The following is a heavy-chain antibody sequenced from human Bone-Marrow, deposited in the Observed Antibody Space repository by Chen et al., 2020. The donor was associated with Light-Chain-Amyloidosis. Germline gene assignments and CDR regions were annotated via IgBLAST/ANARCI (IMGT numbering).Heavy chain of an antibody. CDR3: ATATGSYPDAFDI. CDR1: GGSFSIYY. CDR2: IYDSATT. D-gene: IGHD6-19*01. Sequence: QMQLQESGPGLVKPSETLSLTCTVSGGSFSIYYWSWIRQPPGKGPEWIGYIYDSATTFYNPSLKGRVTISIDTPRNRFSLTLSSVATADTALYYCATATGSYPDAFDIWGQGTMVTVSS. V-gene: IGHV4-59*01. J-gene: IGHJ3*02.